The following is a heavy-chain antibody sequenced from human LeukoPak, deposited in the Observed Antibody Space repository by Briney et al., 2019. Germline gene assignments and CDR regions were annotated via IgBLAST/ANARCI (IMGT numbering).Heavy chain of an antibody. CDR3: AVSGSYYLAVDENWFDP. Sequence: GGSLRLSCAASGFTFSSYAMSWVRQAPGKGLEWVPAISGSGGSTYYADSVKGRFTISRDNSKNTVYLQLNSLRAEDTAVYYCAVSGSYYLAVDENWFDPWGQGTLVTVSS. J-gene: IGHJ5*02. D-gene: IGHD1-26*01. CDR1: GFTFSSYA. V-gene: IGHV3-23*01. CDR2: ISGSGGST.